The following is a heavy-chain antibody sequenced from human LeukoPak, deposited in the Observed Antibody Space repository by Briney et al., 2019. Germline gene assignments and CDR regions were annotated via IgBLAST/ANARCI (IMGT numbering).Heavy chain of an antibody. CDR1: GGTFSSYA. J-gene: IGHJ4*02. CDR2: IIPIFGTA. CDR3: ARSSSSREPGGY. D-gene: IGHD6-6*01. Sequence: ASVKVSCKASGGTFSSYAISWVRQAPGQGLEWMGGIIPIFGTANYAQKFQGRVTITADESTSTAYMELSSLRSEDTAVYYCARSSSSREPGGYWGQGTLVTVSS. V-gene: IGHV1-69*13.